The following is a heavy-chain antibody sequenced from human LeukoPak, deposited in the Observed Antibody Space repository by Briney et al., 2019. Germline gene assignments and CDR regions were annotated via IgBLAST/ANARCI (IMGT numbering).Heavy chain of an antibody. CDR1: GFTFSSYS. CDR2: ISSSSSYI. V-gene: IGHV3-21*01. J-gene: IGHJ6*02. CDR3: ARVIEGGSYYYYYGMDV. D-gene: IGHD1-26*01. Sequence: GGSLRLSCAASGFTFSSYSMNWVRQAPGKGPEWVSSISSSSSYIYYADSVKGRFTISRDNAKNSLYLQMNSLRAEDTAVYYCARVIEGGSYYYYYGMDVWGQGTTVTVSS.